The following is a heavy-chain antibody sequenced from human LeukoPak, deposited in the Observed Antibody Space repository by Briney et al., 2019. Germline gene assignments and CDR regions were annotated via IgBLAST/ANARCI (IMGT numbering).Heavy chain of an antibody. V-gene: IGHV3-23*01. J-gene: IGHJ4*02. CDR1: GFTFSSYA. D-gene: IGHD2-2*02. Sequence: PGGSLRLSCAASGFTFSSYAMSWVRQAPGKGLEWVSAISGSGGSTYYADSVKGRFTISRDNSKDTLYLQMNSLRAEDTAVYYCARGRDIVVVPAAIHYWGQGTLVTVSS. CDR2: ISGSGGST. CDR3: ARGRDIVVVPAAIHY.